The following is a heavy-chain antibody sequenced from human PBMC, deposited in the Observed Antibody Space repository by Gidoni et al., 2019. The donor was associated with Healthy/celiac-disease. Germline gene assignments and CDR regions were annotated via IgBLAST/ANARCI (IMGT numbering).Heavy chain of an antibody. CDR3: ARNVDTAMVDYYGMDV. Sequence: QVQLVQSGAEVKKPGASVKVSCKASGYTFTGYYMHRVRQAPGQGLEWMGWINPNSGGTNYAQKFQGRVTMTRDTSISTAYMELSRLRSDDTAVYYCARNVDTAMVDYYGMDVWGQGTTVTVSS. D-gene: IGHD5-18*01. J-gene: IGHJ6*02. V-gene: IGHV1-2*02. CDR2: INPNSGGT. CDR1: GYTFTGYY.